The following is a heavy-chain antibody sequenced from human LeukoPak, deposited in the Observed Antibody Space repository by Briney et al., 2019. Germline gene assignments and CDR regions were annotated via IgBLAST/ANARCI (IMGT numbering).Heavy chain of an antibody. CDR1: GFTFSSYA. CDR2: ISGSCGST. Sequence: SGGSLRLSCAASGFTFSSYAMSWVRQAPGKGLEWVSAISGSCGSTFYADSVKGRFTISRDNSKNTLYLQMNSLRAEDTAVYCCAKHVGGATPHAYWGQGPLVTVSS. V-gene: IGHV3-23*01. CDR3: AKHVGGATPHAY. D-gene: IGHD1-26*01. J-gene: IGHJ4*02.